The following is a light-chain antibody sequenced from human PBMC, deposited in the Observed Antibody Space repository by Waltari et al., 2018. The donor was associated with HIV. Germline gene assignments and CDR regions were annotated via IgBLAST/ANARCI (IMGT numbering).Light chain of an antibody. Sequence: SQPLSVSVSPGQTVTLTCSGDNLDLTYVAWYQQRPGQSPVLVLYEDNKRASEIPERFSGSHTGKTASLTIGGAQTMDEADYFCQAWGDRPVVFGGGTKLTVL. CDR3: QAWGDRPVV. J-gene: IGLJ2*01. CDR1: NLDLTY. CDR2: EDN. V-gene: IGLV3-1*01.